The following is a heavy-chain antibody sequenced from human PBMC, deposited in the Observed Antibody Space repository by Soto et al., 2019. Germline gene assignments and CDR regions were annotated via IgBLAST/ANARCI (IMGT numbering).Heavy chain of an antibody. D-gene: IGHD6-13*01. CDR1: GFTVSNNY. Sequence: PGGSLRLSCAASGFTVSNNYMSWVRQAPGKGLEWVSVIYSGGGTYYTDSVKGRFTISRDNSKNTLYLQMNSLRVEDTAVYYCARGPSGWYSRGSFDFWGRGTMVTVSS. CDR2: IYSGGGT. V-gene: IGHV3-53*01. CDR3: ARGPSGWYSRGSFDF. J-gene: IGHJ3*01.